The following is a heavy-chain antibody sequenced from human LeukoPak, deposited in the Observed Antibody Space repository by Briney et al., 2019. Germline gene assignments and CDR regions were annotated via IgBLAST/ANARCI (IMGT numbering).Heavy chain of an antibody. Sequence: SVKVSCKASGGTFSSYTISWVRQAPGQGLEWMGRIIPILGIANYAQKFQGRVTITADKSTSTAYMELSSLRSEDTAVYYCARGTTIVVAPAAPLNPFDYGMDVWGQGTTVTVSS. CDR3: ARGTTIVVAPAAPLNPFDYGMDV. CDR1: GGTFSSYT. V-gene: IGHV1-69*02. D-gene: IGHD2-2*01. CDR2: IIPILGIA. J-gene: IGHJ6*02.